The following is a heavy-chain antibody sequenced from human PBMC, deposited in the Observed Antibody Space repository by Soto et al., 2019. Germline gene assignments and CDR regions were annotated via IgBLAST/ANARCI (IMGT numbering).Heavy chain of an antibody. V-gene: IGHV3-48*03. CDR2: ISSGGTTK. D-gene: IGHD3-9*01. Sequence: GGSLRLSCATSGFSFSDFEMHWVRQAPGKGLEWVSYISSGGTTKYYADSVKGRFTISRDNAKNSLFLQMNSLRAEDTAVYYCAREYYDILTGLYLNWFERWGQGTLVTVSS. CDR3: AREYYDILTGLYLNWFER. J-gene: IGHJ5*02. CDR1: GFSFSDFE.